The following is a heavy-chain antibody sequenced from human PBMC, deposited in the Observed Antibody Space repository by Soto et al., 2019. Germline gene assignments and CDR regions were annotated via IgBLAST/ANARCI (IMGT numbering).Heavy chain of an antibody. J-gene: IGHJ4*02. CDR1: GFTLSSYG. Sequence: QVQLVESGGGVVQPGRSLRLSCAASGFTLSSYGVHWVRQAPGMGLEWVAILWYDGSNTYYADSVKGRFTISRDNSKKKLYLEMNRLGAEDKAVYYCAREAVRVATVYYFDYWGQGALVTVSS. D-gene: IGHD5-12*01. V-gene: IGHV3-33*01. CDR2: LWYDGSNT. CDR3: AREAVRVATVYYFDY.